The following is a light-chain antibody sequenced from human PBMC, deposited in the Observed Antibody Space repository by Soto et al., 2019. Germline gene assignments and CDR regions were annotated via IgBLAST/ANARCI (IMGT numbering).Light chain of an antibody. Sequence: DIQMTQSPSTLSASVGDRVTITCRARQSISSWLAWYQQKPGKAPKFLIYDASSLASGVPSRFSGSGSGTEFTLTISSLQPDDFATYYCQQYNSYSLTFGGGTKVEIK. CDR3: QQYNSYSLT. CDR1: QSISSW. J-gene: IGKJ4*01. CDR2: DAS. V-gene: IGKV1-5*01.